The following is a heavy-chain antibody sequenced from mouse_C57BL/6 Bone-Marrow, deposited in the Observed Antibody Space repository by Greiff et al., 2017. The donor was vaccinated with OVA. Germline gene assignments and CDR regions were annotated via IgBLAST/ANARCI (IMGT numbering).Heavy chain of an antibody. CDR1: GFSLTSYG. D-gene: IGHD1-1*01. V-gene: IGHV2-9*01. J-gene: IGHJ4*01. CDR2: IWGGGST. CDR3: AKHHHYYGSRRHDYAMDY. Sequence: VQVVESGPGLVAPSQSLSITCTVSGFSLTSYGVDWVRQPPGKGLEWLGVIWGGGSTTYNSALMSRLSISNDNSKSQVFLKMNSLQTDDTAMYYCAKHHHYYGSRRHDYAMDYWGQGTSVTVSS.